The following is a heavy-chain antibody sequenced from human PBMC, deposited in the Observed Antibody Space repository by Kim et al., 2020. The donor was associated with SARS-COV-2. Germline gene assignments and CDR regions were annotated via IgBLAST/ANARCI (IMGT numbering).Heavy chain of an antibody. Sequence: GGSLRLSCAASGFTFSNAGMSWVRQAPGKGLEWVGRIKSKTDGGTTAYAAPVKGRFTISRDDSKNTLYLQMNSLKTEDTSVYYCTTAPIAGAARNNDAIDIWGQGTMVTVSS. J-gene: IGHJ3*02. CDR2: IKSKTDGGTT. V-gene: IGHV3-15*01. CDR1: GFTFSNAG. CDR3: TTAPIAGAARNNDAIDI. D-gene: IGHD6-19*01.